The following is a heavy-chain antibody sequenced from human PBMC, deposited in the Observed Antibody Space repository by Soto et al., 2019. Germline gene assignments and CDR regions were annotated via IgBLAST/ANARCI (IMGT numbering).Heavy chain of an antibody. J-gene: IGHJ5*02. CDR1: GFSLSTSGVG. Sequence: QITLKESGPTLVKPTQTLTLPCTFSGFSLSTSGVGVGWIRQPPGKALEWLALIYWDDDKRYSPSLKSRLTITKDTSKNQVVLTMTNMDPVDTATYYCAHSLYDYVWGTNWFDPWGQGTLVTVSS. CDR2: IYWDDDK. V-gene: IGHV2-5*02. D-gene: IGHD3-16*01. CDR3: AHSLYDYVWGTNWFDP.